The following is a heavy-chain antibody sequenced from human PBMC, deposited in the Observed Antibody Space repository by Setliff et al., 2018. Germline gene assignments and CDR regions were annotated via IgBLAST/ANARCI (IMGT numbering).Heavy chain of an antibody. V-gene: IGHV4-38-2*01. Sequence: SETLSLTCAVSGYSISSGFSWVWIRQSPGKGLEWIGRILFSGDTYYNPSLNSRVTISADTSKNQFSLKLSSVTAADTAVYYCARNDILTGYFNSGLGAFDIWGQGTMVTVSS. J-gene: IGHJ3*02. CDR2: ILFSGDT. D-gene: IGHD3-9*01. CDR3: ARNDILTGYFNSGLGAFDI. CDR1: GYSISSGFS.